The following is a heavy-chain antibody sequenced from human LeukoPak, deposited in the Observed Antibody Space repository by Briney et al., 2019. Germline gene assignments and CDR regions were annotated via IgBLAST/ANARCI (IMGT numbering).Heavy chain of an antibody. CDR2: VTPSSGNT. V-gene: IGHV1-8*03. CDR3: SRGRFLEWSYPFDY. CDR1: GYTFTDYD. Sequence: GASVKVSCKTSGYTFTDYDINWVRQATGQGLEWMGWVTPSSGNTGYAQKFQGRVTITRNTSISTAYMELSSLRSDDTAVYYCSRGRFLEWSYPFDYWGQGTLVTVSS. D-gene: IGHD3-3*01. J-gene: IGHJ4*02.